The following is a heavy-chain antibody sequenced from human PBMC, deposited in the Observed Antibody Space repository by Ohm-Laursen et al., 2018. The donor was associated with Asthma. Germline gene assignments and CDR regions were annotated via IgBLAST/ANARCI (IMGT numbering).Heavy chain of an antibody. J-gene: IGHJ4*02. Sequence: SLRLSCAASGFTFSSYNMNWVRQAPGKGLEWVSSISSSSSYIYYADSVKGRFTISRDNARNSLYLQMNSLRAEDTAVYYCARDVMEWYLPAFDFWGQGTLVTVSS. CDR2: ISSSSSYI. V-gene: IGHV3-21*01. CDR1: GFTFSSYN. D-gene: IGHD3-3*01. CDR3: ARDVMEWYLPAFDF.